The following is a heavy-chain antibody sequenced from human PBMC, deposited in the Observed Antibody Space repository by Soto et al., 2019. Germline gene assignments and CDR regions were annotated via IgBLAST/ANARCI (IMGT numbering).Heavy chain of an antibody. Sequence: QVQLQESGPGLVKPSGTLSLTCAVSGGSISSSNWWSWVRQPPGKGLEWIGEIYHSGSTNYNPSLRGRVNISVDKSKNQFSLKLSSVTASDTAVYYCARVSVAGTRFAYWGQGTRVTVSS. V-gene: IGHV4-4*02. D-gene: IGHD6-19*01. CDR3: ARVSVAGTRFAY. CDR2: IYHSGST. J-gene: IGHJ4*02. CDR1: GGSISSSNW.